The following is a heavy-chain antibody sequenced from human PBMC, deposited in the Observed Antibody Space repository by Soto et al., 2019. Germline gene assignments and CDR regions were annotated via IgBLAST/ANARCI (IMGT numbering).Heavy chain of an antibody. J-gene: IGHJ3*01. CDR2: ISVFDGNK. CDR1: GYTFTGYC. Sequence: QVQLVQSGAEVKKPGASVKVACKTSGYTFTGYCINWVRQAPGHGLEWMGWISVFDGNKKYAQNIQDRVIMNTDTSTRTAYMELLILRPDDTALYFCGRDGSCGIIDSWGQGTMLIVS. CDR3: GRDGSCGIIDS. D-gene: IGHD1-26*01. V-gene: IGHV1-18*01.